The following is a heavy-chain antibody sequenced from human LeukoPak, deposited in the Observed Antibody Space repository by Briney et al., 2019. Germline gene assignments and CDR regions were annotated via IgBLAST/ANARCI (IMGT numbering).Heavy chain of an antibody. CDR1: GYSFTSYW. CDR2: IYPGDSDT. D-gene: IGHD2-15*01. V-gene: IGHV5-51*01. J-gene: IGHJ3*02. Sequence: GESLKISCKGSGYSFTSYWIGWVRQMPGKGLEWMGIIYPGDSDTRYSPSFQGQVTISADKSISTAYLQWNNLKASDTAMYYCAGQDIVVVATATRAFDIWGQGTMVTVSS. CDR3: AGQDIVVVATATRAFDI.